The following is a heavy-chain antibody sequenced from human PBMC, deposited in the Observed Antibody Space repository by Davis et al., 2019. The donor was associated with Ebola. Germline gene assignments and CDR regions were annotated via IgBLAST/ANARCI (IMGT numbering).Heavy chain of an antibody. CDR2: ISWNSGSI. CDR1: GFTVSSNY. D-gene: IGHD1-26*01. V-gene: IGHV3-66*03. Sequence: PGGSLRLSCAASGFTVSSNYMSWVRQAPGKGLEWVSGISWNSGSIGYADSVKGRFTISRDNSKNTLYLQMNSLRAEDTAVYYCAKDMPTVVGAFDYWGQGTLVTVSS. J-gene: IGHJ4*02. CDR3: AKDMPTVVGAFDY.